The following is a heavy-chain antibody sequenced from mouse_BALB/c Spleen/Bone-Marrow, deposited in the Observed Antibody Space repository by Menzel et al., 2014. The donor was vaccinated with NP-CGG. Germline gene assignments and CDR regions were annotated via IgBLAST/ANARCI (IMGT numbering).Heavy chain of an antibody. V-gene: IGHV1-69*01. Sequence: QVQLKESGAEFVMPGASVKMSCKASGYTFTDKWMHWVKQRPGQGLEWIGAIDTSDSYINYNQKFKGKASLTVDASSSTAYMHLSSLTSDDSAVYYCARGGHDFSLDCWGQGTSVIVSS. D-gene: IGHD2-4*01. CDR3: ARGGHDFSLDC. CDR1: GYTFTDKW. CDR2: IDTSDSYI. J-gene: IGHJ4*01.